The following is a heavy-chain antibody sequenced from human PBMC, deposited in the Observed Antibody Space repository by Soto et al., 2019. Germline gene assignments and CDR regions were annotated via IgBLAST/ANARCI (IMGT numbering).Heavy chain of an antibody. J-gene: IGHJ6*02. Sequence: QVQLVESGGGVVQPGRSLRLSCAASGFTFNNYGMHWVRQAPGKGLEWLAVIWNDGRNNYYANSVKGRFTISRDNSKNTLYLRRGSVRAEDTAVYYCARRQIPPPTRGAANARGGMDVWGQGTTVTGSS. CDR2: IWNDGRNN. V-gene: IGHV3-33*01. D-gene: IGHD6-13*01. CDR1: GFTFNNYG. CDR3: ARRQIPPPTRGAANARGGMDV.